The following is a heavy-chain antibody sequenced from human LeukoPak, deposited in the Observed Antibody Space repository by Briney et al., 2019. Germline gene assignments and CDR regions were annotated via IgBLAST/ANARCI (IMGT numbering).Heavy chain of an antibody. V-gene: IGHV1-2*06. CDR1: GYTFTGYY. Sequence: ASVKVSXKASGYTFTGYYMHWVRQAPGQGLEWMRRINPNSGGTNYAQKFQGRVTMTRDTSISTAYLELSRLRSDDTAVYYCARDLDCSGGSCYFNYMDVWGKGTTVTVSS. CDR2: INPNSGGT. J-gene: IGHJ6*03. CDR3: ARDLDCSGGSCYFNYMDV. D-gene: IGHD2-15*01.